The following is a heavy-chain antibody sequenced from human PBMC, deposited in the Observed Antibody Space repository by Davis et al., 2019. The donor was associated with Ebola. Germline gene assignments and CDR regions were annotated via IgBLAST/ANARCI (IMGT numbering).Heavy chain of an antibody. V-gene: IGHV3-30-3*01. CDR1: GFTFSSYA. Sequence: GESLKIPCAASGFTFSSYAMHWVRQAAGKGLEWVAVISYDGSNKYYADSVKGRFTISRDNSKKTLYLQMNSLRAEGTAVYYCAGALGTGITGVAFDIWGQGTMVTVSS. CDR3: AGALGTGITGVAFDI. J-gene: IGHJ3*02. D-gene: IGHD1-14*01. CDR2: ISYDGSNK.